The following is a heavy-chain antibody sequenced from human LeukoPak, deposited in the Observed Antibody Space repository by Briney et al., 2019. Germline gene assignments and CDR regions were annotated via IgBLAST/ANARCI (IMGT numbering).Heavy chain of an antibody. J-gene: IGHJ4*02. Sequence: GGSLRLSCAASGFTFSTYSMNWVRQAPGKGLEWVSYISGTSSLIYYADSVKGRFTISRDNAKNSLYLQMNSLRDEDTAVYYCVRDQFFSFDYWGQGTLVTVSS. CDR1: GFTFSTYS. CDR2: ISGTSSLI. V-gene: IGHV3-48*02. D-gene: IGHD3-3*01. CDR3: VRDQFFSFDY.